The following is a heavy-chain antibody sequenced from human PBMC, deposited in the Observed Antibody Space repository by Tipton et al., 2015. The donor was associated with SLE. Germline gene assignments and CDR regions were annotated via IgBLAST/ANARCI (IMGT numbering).Heavy chain of an antibody. V-gene: IGHV3-23*01. CDR3: AKDTDFDY. CDR2: ILGGGGST. CDR1: GFPFPNHA. Sequence: SLRLSCAASGFPFPNHAMTWVRQAPGKGLEWVSGILGGGGSTYYADSVNGLFTISRDNSKNTLYLQMSGLRPEDTAIYYCAKDTDFDYWGQGSLVTVSS. J-gene: IGHJ4*02.